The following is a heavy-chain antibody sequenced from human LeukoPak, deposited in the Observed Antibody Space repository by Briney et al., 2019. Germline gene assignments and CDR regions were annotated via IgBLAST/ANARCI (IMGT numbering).Heavy chain of an antibody. CDR1: GFTLSSYG. J-gene: IGHJ4*02. D-gene: IGHD5-18*01. CDR2: IWYDGSNK. Sequence: PGRSLRLSCAASGFTLSSYGMHWVRQAPGKGLEWVAVIWYDGSNKYYADSVKGRFTISRDNSKNTLYLQMNSLRAEDTAVYYCARGGGQLWFTYLDYWGQGTLVTVSS. CDR3: ARGGGQLWFTYLDY. V-gene: IGHV3-33*01.